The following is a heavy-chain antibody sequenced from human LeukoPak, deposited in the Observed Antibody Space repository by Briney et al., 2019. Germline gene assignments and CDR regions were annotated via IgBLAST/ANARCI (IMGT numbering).Heavy chain of an antibody. CDR1: GGSISSGGYS. CDR3: ARGGAARLHFQN. V-gene: IGHV4-30-2*01. J-gene: IGHJ1*01. D-gene: IGHD6-6*01. Sequence: SQTLSLTCAVSGGSISSGGYSWSWIRQPPGKGLEWIGYIYHSGSTNYNPSLQSRVTISVDTSKNQFSLNLNSVTAADTAVYYCARGGAARLHFQNWGQGTLVTVSS. CDR2: IYHSGST.